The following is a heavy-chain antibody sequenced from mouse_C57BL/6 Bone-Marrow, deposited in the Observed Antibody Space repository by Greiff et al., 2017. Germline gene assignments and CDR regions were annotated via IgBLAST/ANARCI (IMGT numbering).Heavy chain of an antibody. CDR3: ARRAY. J-gene: IGHJ3*01. V-gene: IGHV5-9*01. CDR1: GFTFSSYT. CDR2: ISGGGGNT. Sequence: VQLKESGGGLVKPGGSLKLSCAASGFTFSSYTMSWVRQTPEKRLEWVATISGGGGNTYYPDSVKGRFTISRDNAKNTLYLQMSSLRSEDTSLYYCARRAYWGQGTLVTVSA.